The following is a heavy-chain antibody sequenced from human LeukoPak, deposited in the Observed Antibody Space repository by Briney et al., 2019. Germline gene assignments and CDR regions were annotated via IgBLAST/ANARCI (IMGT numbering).Heavy chain of an antibody. CDR3: ARGYQLLDFNWFDP. CDR1: GGSFSGYY. V-gene: IGHV4-34*01. Sequence: SETLSLTCAVYGGSFSGYYWSWIRQPPGKGLEWIGEINHSGSTNYNPSLKSRVTISVDTSKNQFSLKLSSVTAADTAVYYCARGYQLLDFNWFDPWGQGTLVTVSS. D-gene: IGHD2-2*01. J-gene: IGHJ5*02. CDR2: INHSGST.